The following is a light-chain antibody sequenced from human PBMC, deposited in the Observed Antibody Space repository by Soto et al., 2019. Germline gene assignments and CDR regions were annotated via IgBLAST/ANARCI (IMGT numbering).Light chain of an antibody. CDR2: EHN. V-gene: IGLV2-23*01. CDR3: SSYAGTDDFII. Sequence: QSALTQPASVSGSPGQSITISCTGTSRDVALYNHVSWYQHHPGKAPQLIIYEHNKRPPGVSSRFSASTSGVTASLTISGLQADDEADYHCSSYAGTDDFIIFGGRTKLTVL. CDR1: SRDVALYNH. J-gene: IGLJ2*01.